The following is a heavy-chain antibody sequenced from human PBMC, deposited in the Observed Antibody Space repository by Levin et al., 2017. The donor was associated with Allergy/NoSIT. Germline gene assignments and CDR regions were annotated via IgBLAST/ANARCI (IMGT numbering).Heavy chain of an antibody. Sequence: ASVKVSCKASRYIFSDYFIHWVRQAPGQGLEWMGWINPHSGDTKYAQEFQGRVTMTRDTSISTAYMELTRLTSDDTAVYYCARDLYNDDSVFGYWGQGTLVNVFS. D-gene: IGHD3-22*01. CDR1: RYIFSDYF. J-gene: IGHJ4*02. CDR3: ARDLYNDDSVFGY. V-gene: IGHV1-2*02. CDR2: INPHSGDT.